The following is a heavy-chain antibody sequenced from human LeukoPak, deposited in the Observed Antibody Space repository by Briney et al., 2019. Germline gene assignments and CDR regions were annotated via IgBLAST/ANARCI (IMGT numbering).Heavy chain of an antibody. V-gene: IGHV4-34*01. J-gene: IGHJ4*02. CDR3: ARAVGGYDYVWGSYRHKRGGLDY. Sequence: PSETLSLTCAVYGGSFSGYYWSWIRQPPGKGLEWIGEINHSGSTNYNPSLKSRVTISVDTSKNQFSLKLSSVTAADTAVYYCARAVGGYDYVWGSYRHKRGGLDYWGQGTLVTVSS. CDR1: GGSFSGYY. D-gene: IGHD3-16*02. CDR2: INHSGST.